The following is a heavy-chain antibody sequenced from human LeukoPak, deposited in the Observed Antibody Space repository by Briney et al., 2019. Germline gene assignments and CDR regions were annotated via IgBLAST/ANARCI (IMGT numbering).Heavy chain of an antibody. CDR1: GYTLTGYY. D-gene: IGHD3-22*01. J-gene: IGHJ6*02. Sequence: ASVKVSCKASGYTLTGYYMHCVRQAPGQGLEWMGWINPNSGGTNYAQKFQGRVTMTRDTSISTAYMELSRLRSDDTAVYYCARVFDSSGYSKTPYYGMDVWGQGTTVTVSS. CDR2: INPNSGGT. V-gene: IGHV1-2*02. CDR3: ARVFDSSGYSKTPYYGMDV.